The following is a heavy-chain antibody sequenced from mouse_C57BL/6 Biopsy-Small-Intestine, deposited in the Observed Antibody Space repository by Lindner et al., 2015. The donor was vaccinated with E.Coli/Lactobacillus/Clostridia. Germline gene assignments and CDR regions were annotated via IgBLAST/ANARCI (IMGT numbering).Heavy chain of an antibody. J-gene: IGHJ1*01. Sequence: SVKVSCKASGYTFTTYGISWVRQAPGQGLEWMGWSSTYNGNKQYAQKLQGRVTMTTDASTSTAYMELRSLRSDDTAVYYCARGGTPHYSYGLDVWGQGTTVTVSS. CDR1: GYTFTTYG. CDR2: SSTYNGNK. V-gene: IGHV1-81*01. D-gene: IGHD1-1*01. CDR3: ARGGTPHYSYGLDV.